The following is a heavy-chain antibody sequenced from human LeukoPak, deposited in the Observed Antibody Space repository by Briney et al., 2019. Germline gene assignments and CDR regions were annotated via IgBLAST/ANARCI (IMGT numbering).Heavy chain of an antibody. J-gene: IGHJ4*02. D-gene: IGHD1-26*01. V-gene: IGHV3-21*04. Sequence: GGSLRLSCAASAFSLNAYNMNWVRQAPGKGLEWVSSISYTGTYIYYADSVKGRFTISRDNAQNSLYLQMNSLRAEDTAISYCVRDRGTYRPIDYWGQGTLVTVSS. CDR1: AFSLNAYN. CDR3: VRDRGTYRPIDY. CDR2: ISYTGTYI.